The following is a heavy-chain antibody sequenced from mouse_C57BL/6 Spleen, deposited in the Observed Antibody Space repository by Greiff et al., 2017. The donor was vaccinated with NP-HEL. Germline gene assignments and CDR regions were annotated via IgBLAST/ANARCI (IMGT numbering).Heavy chain of an antibody. CDR1: GYSFPDHN. CDR2: MNPNYGTT. J-gene: IGHJ4*01. V-gene: IGHV1-39*01. CDR3: AKGGNLYYAMDY. Sequence: VQLKQSGPELVKPGASLKISCKASGYSFPDHNMYWMTQSNGKSLEWIGVMNPNYGTTSYNQMFKGKATLTVDKSSSPAYMQVNSLTSEYSAVDYCAKGGNLYYAMDYWGQGTSVTVSS. D-gene: IGHD2-1*01.